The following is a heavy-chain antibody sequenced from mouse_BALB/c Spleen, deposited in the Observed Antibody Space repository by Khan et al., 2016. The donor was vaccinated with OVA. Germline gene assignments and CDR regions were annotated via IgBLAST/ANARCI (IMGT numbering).Heavy chain of an antibody. CDR2: IGPGSSNA. Sequence: DLVKPGASVKLSCKASGYTFTSYWINWIKQRPGQGLEWIGRIGPGSSNAYYNDMFTGKATLTVDTSSNTAYIQLSGLSSDDSAVYFCARENYYGRGCYAMDYWGQGASVTVSA. J-gene: IGHJ4*01. V-gene: IGHV1S41*01. D-gene: IGHD1-1*01. CDR3: ARENYYGRGCYAMDY. CDR1: GYTFTSYW.